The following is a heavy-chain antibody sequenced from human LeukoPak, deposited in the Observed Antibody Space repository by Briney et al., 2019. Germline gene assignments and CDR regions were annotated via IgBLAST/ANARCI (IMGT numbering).Heavy chain of an antibody. Sequence: GGSLRLSCAASGFTFSSYWMSWVRQAPGKGLEWVANIKQDGSEKYYVDSVKGRFTISRDNAKNSLYLQMNSLRAEDTAVYYCAKDTGPQNMGYWGQGTLVTVSS. CDR2: IKQDGSEK. CDR1: GFTFSSYW. V-gene: IGHV3-7*03. J-gene: IGHJ4*02. CDR3: AKDTGPQNMGY. D-gene: IGHD3-10*01.